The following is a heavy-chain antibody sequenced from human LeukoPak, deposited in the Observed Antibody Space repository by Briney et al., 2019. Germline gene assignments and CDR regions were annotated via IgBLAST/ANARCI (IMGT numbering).Heavy chain of an antibody. D-gene: IGHD2-8*01. V-gene: IGHV3-7*01. J-gene: IGHJ4*02. CDR2: IKQDGSEA. Sequence: GSLLLSCAASGFTFSRYWMAWVRQAPGKGLEWVANIKQDGSEAVYVDSVRGRFTISRDNAKNSLYLQMNSLRVEDTAMYYCSNGIYDKSYWGQGTLVTVSS. CDR3: SNGIYDKSY. CDR1: GFTFSRYW.